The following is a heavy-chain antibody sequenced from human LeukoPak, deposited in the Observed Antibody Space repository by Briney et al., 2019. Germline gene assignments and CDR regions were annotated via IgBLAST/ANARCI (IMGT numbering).Heavy chain of an antibody. V-gene: IGHV1-58*01. J-gene: IGHJ4*02. D-gene: IGHD3-10*01. CDR2: IVDGSGNT. Sequence: ASVKVSCKASGFTFTSSAVQWVRQARGQRREWIGWIVDGSGNTNYAQKFQETVTITRDMSTSTAYMELSSLRSEDTAVYYCAADLHYYGSGSFGPTLYYFDYWGQGTLVTVSS. CDR3: AADLHYYGSGSFGPTLYYFDY. CDR1: GFTFTSSA.